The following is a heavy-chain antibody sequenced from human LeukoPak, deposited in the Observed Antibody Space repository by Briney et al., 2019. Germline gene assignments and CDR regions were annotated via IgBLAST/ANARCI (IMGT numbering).Heavy chain of an antibody. D-gene: IGHD2-2*02. CDR1: GGSTRSGDYY. CDR3: AREKGYCSSTSCHTGYNWFDP. V-gene: IGHV4-30-4*01. Sequence: SQTLSLTCTVSGGSTRSGDYYCSWIRPPPGECLEWVGSIYYSGTTYYNPSLKSRVTISVDPSKNQFSLKLSSVTAADTAVYYCAREKGYCSSTSCHTGYNWFDPWGQGTLVTVSS. J-gene: IGHJ5*02. CDR2: IYYSGTT.